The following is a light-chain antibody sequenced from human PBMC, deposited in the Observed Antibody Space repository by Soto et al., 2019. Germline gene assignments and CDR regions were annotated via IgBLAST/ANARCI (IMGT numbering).Light chain of an antibody. CDR1: QSVLYSSNNKSY. Sequence: DIVMPQSPYSLAVSLGERATINCKSSQSVLYSSNNKSYLAWFQQKPGQPPKLLIYWASNRESGVPDRFSGSGSGTDFTLSISSLQAGDVAVYYCQQYYSTPLTFGGGTKVDIK. V-gene: IGKV4-1*01. J-gene: IGKJ4*01. CDR2: WAS. CDR3: QQYYSTPLT.